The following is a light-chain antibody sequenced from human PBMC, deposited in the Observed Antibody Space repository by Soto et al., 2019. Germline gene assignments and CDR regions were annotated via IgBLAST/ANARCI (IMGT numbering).Light chain of an antibody. CDR1: SSDVGSYNR. CDR2: EVS. V-gene: IGLV2-18*02. Sequence: QLVLTQPPSVSGSPGQSVTISCTGTSSDVGSYNRVSWYQQPPGTAPKLMIYEVSNRPSGVPDRFSGSKSGNTASLTISGLQAEDEADYYCNSYTSSSTYVFGTGTKVTVL. J-gene: IGLJ1*01. CDR3: NSYTSSSTYV.